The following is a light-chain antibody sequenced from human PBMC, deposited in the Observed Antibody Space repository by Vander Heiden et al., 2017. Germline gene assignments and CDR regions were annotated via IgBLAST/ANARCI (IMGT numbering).Light chain of an antibody. Sequence: IVLPQSAAALSLSPGDRASLACRASQGVSTYKAGYQQKPGQTARLLIYDASNRATGIPARFSGSGSGTDFTLTISSLEPEDFAVYYCQQRDNWPPSFGQGTRLEIK. CDR3: QQRDNWPPS. CDR1: QGVSTY. CDR2: DAS. V-gene: IGKV3-11*01. J-gene: IGKJ5*01.